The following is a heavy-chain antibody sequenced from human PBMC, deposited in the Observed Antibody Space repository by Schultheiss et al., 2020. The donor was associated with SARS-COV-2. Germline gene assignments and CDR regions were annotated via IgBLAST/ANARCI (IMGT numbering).Heavy chain of an antibody. D-gene: IGHD3-9*01. CDR2: IDHSGST. CDR1: GYSISSGYY. V-gene: IGHV4-38-2*02. J-gene: IGHJ4*02. CDR3: ASRNYDILTGYYSGDDY. Sequence: SETLSLTCTVSGYSISSGYYWGWIRQPPGKGLEWIGEIDHSGSTYYNPSLKSRVTISIDTSRNQFSLQLNSVTPEDTAVYYCASRNYDILTGYYSGDDYWGQGTLVTVSS.